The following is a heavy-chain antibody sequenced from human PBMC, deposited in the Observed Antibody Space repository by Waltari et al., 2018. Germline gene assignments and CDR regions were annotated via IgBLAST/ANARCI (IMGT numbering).Heavy chain of an antibody. D-gene: IGHD3-10*01. J-gene: IGHJ6*03. CDR2: INSNTGGT. CDR1: GSNFNGHY. Sequence: QVQLVQSGAEVKNPGASVKVSCQASGSNFNGHYIHWVRQAPGQGLEWLGWINSNTGGTKYAQKFQGRVTMTRAASITTVYMELSSLRSDDTAVYYCARDGSGSYWYYMDVWGKGTTVTISS. V-gene: IGHV1-2*02. CDR3: ARDGSGSYWYYMDV.